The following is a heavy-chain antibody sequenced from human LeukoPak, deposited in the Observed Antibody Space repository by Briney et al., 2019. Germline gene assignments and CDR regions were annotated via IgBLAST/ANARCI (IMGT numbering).Heavy chain of an antibody. CDR1: GGSISDYY. V-gene: IGHV4-59*01. CDR3: ARDGGYSGYDFDY. D-gene: IGHD5-12*01. Sequence: SETLSLTCTVSGGSISDYYWSWIRQPPGKELEWIGYIYYDGVTNYNPSLKSRVTISVDTSKNQFSLKLNSVIAADTAVYYCARDGGYSGYDFDYWGQGILVTVSS. CDR2: IYYDGVT. J-gene: IGHJ4*02.